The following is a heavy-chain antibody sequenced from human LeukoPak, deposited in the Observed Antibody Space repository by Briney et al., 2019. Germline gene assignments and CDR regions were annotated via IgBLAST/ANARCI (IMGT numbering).Heavy chain of an antibody. V-gene: IGHV1-46*01. CDR3: ARGGEARPLDY. CDR2: INPSGGST. CDR1: GYTFTSYA. Sequence: ASVKVSCKASGYTFTSYAMNWVRQAPGQGLEWMGIINPSGGSTSYAQKFQGRVTMTRDMSTSTVYMELSSLRSEDTAVYYCARGGEARPLDYWGQGTLVTVSS. D-gene: IGHD6-6*01. J-gene: IGHJ4*02.